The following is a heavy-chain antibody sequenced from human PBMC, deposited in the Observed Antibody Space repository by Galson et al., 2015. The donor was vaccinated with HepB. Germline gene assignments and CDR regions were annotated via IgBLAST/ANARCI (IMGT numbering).Heavy chain of an antibody. D-gene: IGHD7-27*01. CDR1: EDSVSSKSAA. Sequence: CAISEDSVSSKSAAWNWIRQSPSRGLEWLGRTYYRSKWYYEYTVSVKSRVTINPDTSKNQVSLHLNSVTPDDTAVYFCARSTGDLDYWGQGSQVTVSS. CDR2: TYYRSKWYY. V-gene: IGHV6-1*01. CDR3: ARSTGDLDY. J-gene: IGHJ4*02.